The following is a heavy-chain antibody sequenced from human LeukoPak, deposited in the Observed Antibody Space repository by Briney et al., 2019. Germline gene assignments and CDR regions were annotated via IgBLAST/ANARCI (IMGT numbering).Heavy chain of an antibody. J-gene: IGHJ4*02. CDR1: GYSFTINY. CDR2: IYPRDGST. Sequence: ASVKVSCKASGYSFTINYIHWVRQAPGQGLEWMGMIYPRDGSTSYAQKFQGRVTVTRDTSTSTVHMELSGLRSEDTAVYCARDQEAFDYWGQGTLVTVSS. V-gene: IGHV1-46*01. CDR3: ARDQEAFDY.